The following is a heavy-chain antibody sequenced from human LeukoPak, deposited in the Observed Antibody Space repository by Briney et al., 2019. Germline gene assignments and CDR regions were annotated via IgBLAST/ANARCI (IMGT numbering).Heavy chain of an antibody. CDR2: ISAYNGNT. CDR1: GYTFTSYG. CDR3: ARDGTLLRYFDWLFPPHFDY. V-gene: IGHV1-18*04. J-gene: IGHJ4*02. Sequence: GASVKVSCKASGYTFTSYGISWVRQAPGQGLEWMGWISAYNGNTNYAHKLQGRVTMTTDTSTSTAYMELRSLRSDDTDVYYCARDGTLLRYFDWLFPPHFDYWGQGTLVTVSS. D-gene: IGHD3-9*01.